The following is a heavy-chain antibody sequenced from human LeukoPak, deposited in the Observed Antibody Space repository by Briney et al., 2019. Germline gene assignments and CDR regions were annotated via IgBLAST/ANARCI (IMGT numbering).Heavy chain of an antibody. J-gene: IGHJ3*02. D-gene: IGHD3-22*01. V-gene: IGHV4-59*01. CDR1: GGSISSYY. Sequence: SETLSLTCTVSGGSISSYYWSWIRLPPGKGLEWIGYIYYSGSTNYNPSLKSRVTISVDTSKNQFSLKLSSVTAADTAVYYCASPYYYDSSGYSDDAFDIWGQGTMVTVSS. CDR3: ASPYYYDSSGYSDDAFDI. CDR2: IYYSGST.